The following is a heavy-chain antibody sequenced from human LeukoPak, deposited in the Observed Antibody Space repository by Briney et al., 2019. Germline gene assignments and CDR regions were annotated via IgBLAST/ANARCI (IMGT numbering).Heavy chain of an antibody. J-gene: IGHJ6*02. CDR2: IIPVLGIV. CDR1: GGTFSSYA. Sequence: GASVKVSCKASGGTFSSYAIRWVRQAPGQGLEWMGRIIPVLGIVNYAQKFQGRVTITADKSTSTAYMELSSLRFEDTAVYYCAGGRLSYYDSSGDYYYYYGMDVWGQGTTVTVSS. D-gene: IGHD3-22*01. V-gene: IGHV1-69*04. CDR3: AGGRLSYYDSSGDYYYYYGMDV.